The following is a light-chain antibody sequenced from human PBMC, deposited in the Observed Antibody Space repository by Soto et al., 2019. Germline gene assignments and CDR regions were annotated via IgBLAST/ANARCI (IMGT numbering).Light chain of an antibody. V-gene: IGLV2-14*03. J-gene: IGLJ1*01. CDR3: RSFRRSSTSYV. CDR2: DVS. Sequence: QSALTQPASVSGSPGQSITIPCTGTSSDIGDSNYVSWYQQHPGKAPKLVIYDVSNRPSGVSNRFSGSKSANTASLTISGLQAEDEADYYCRSFRRSSTSYVFGTGTKVTVL. CDR1: SSDIGDSNY.